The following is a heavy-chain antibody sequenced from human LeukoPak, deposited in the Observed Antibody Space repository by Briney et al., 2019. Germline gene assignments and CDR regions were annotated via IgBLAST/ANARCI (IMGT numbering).Heavy chain of an antibody. CDR2: IRYDGSNK. Sequence: GGSPRLSCAASGFTFSSYGMHWVRQAPGKGLEWVAFIRYDGSNKYYADSVKGRFTISRDNSKNTLYLQMNSLRAEDTAVYYCAKDKSPMYSSSSPFDYWGQGTLVTVSS. D-gene: IGHD6-6*01. CDR1: GFTFSSYG. CDR3: AKDKSPMYSSSSPFDY. J-gene: IGHJ4*02. V-gene: IGHV3-30*02.